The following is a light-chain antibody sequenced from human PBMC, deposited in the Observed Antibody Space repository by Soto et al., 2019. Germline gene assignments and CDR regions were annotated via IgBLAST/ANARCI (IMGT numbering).Light chain of an antibody. CDR3: QPYDRSPL. CDR1: QSVSNSH. CDR2: GAS. Sequence: EIVLTQSPGALSLSPGERATLSCRASQSVSNSHSAWYQQKPDQAPRLLIYGASNRATGVSDRFSGSGSGRDFALTISRREPEESKVYYCQPYDRSPLFGGGNKVEI. V-gene: IGKV3-20*01. J-gene: IGKJ4*01.